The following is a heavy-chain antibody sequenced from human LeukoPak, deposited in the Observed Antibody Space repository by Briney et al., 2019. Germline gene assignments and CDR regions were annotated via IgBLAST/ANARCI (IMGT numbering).Heavy chain of an antibody. CDR1: GFTFSSYG. J-gene: IGHJ3*02. CDR2: IWYDGSNK. Sequence: GGSLRLSCAASGFTFSSYGMHWVRQAPGKGLEWVAVIWYDGSNKYYADSVKGRFTISRDNSKNTLYLQMNSLRAEDTAVYYCAKNQNAAGVDAFDIWGQGTMVTVSS. V-gene: IGHV3-30*02. CDR3: AKNQNAAGVDAFDI. D-gene: IGHD6-13*01.